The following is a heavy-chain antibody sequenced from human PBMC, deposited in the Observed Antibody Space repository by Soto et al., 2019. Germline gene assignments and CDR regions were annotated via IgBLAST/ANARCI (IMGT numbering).Heavy chain of an antibody. CDR1: GYTFTSYG. CDR2: ISAYNGNT. D-gene: IGHD5-12*01. Sequence: ASVKVSCKASGYTFTSYGISWVRQAPGQGLEWMGWISAYNGNTNYAQKLQGHVTISADKSISTAYLQWSSLKASDTAMYYCARFVDMGYSGYDYFDYWGQGTLVTVSS. V-gene: IGHV1-18*01. J-gene: IGHJ4*02. CDR3: ARFVDMGYSGYDYFDY.